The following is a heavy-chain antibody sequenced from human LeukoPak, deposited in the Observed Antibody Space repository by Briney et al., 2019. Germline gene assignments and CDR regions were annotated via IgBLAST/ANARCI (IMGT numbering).Heavy chain of an antibody. D-gene: IGHD3-3*01. Sequence: SETLSLTCSVSGGSINTKNYYWGWIRQPPGKGLALIGTIYSTGGTYYSPSLKSRVTISVDTSKNQFSLKLSSVTAADTAVYYCATLGAPKLRFWGQGTLVTVSP. CDR1: GGSINTKNYY. V-gene: IGHV4-39*01. J-gene: IGHJ4*02. CDR3: ATLGAPKLRF. CDR2: IYSTGGT.